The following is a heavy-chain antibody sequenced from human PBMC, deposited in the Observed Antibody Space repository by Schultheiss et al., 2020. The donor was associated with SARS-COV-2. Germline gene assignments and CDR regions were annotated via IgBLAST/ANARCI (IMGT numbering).Heavy chain of an antibody. V-gene: IGHV4-59*12. J-gene: IGHJ6*04. CDR1: GGSISSYY. Sequence: GSLRLSCTVSGGSISSYYWSWIRQPPGKGLEWIGYIYYSGSTNYNPSLKSRVTISVDTSKNQFSLKLSSVTAADTAVYYCARDGIGSSAWGKGTTVTVSS. D-gene: IGHD6-6*01. CDR3: ARDGIGSSA. CDR2: IYYSGST.